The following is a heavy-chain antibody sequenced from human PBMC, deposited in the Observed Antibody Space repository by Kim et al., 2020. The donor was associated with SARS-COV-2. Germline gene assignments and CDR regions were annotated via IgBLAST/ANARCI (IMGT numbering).Heavy chain of an antibody. CDR1: GFTFSSYA. D-gene: IGHD5-18*01. CDR2: ISGSGGST. CDR3: AKGGGYGLNYYYGMDV. V-gene: IGHV3-23*01. Sequence: GGSLRLSCAASGFTFSSYAMSWVRQAPGKGLEWVSAISGSGGSTYYADSVKGRFTISRDNSKNTLYLQMNSLRAEDTAVYYCAKGGGYGLNYYYGMDVWGQGTTVTVSS. J-gene: IGHJ6*02.